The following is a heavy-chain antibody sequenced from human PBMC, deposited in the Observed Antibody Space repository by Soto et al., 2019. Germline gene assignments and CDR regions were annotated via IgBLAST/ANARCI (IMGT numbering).Heavy chain of an antibody. Sequence: SETLSLICIVSGGSISNYYWSWIRQPPGKGLEWIGYIYYSGSTNYNPSLTSRVTISVDTSKNQFSLKLSSVTAADTAVYYCARHRYSYGVYYFDYWGQGTLVTVSS. CDR1: GGSISNYY. J-gene: IGHJ4*02. V-gene: IGHV4-59*08. CDR3: ARHRYSYGVYYFDY. CDR2: IYYSGST. D-gene: IGHD5-18*01.